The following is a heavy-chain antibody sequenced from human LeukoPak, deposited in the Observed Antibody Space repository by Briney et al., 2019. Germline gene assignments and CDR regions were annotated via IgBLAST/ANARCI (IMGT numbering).Heavy chain of an antibody. CDR1: GYTFTGYY. Sequence: ASVTVSFTASGYTFTGYYMHWVRQAPGQGLEWMGRINPNSGGTNYAQKFQGRVTMTRDTSISTAYMELSRLRSDDTAVYYCASSNLGRYFDLWGCGTLVTVSS. J-gene: IGHJ2*01. V-gene: IGHV1-2*06. D-gene: IGHD4-11*01. CDR3: ASSNLGRYFDL. CDR2: INPNSGGT.